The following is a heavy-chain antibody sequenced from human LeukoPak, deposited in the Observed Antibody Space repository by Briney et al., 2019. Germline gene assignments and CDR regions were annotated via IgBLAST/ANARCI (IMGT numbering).Heavy chain of an antibody. CDR2: INPNSGGT. D-gene: IGHD3-16*01. CDR1: GYTFTGYY. V-gene: IGHV1-2*02. CDR3: ARDRFHVGVTGAVDAFDI. J-gene: IGHJ3*02. Sequence: ASVKVSCKASGYTFTGYYMHWVRQAPGQGLEWMGWINPNSGGTNYAQKFQGRVTMTRDTSISTAYMELSRLRSDDTAVYYCARDRFHVGVTGAVDAFDIWGQGTMVTVSS.